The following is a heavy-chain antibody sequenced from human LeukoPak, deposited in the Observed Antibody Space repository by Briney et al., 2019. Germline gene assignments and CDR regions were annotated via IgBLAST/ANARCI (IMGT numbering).Heavy chain of an antibody. V-gene: IGHV3-23*01. CDR3: AKHDILTGYYTD. D-gene: IGHD3-9*01. CDR1: GFTFSSYW. CDR2: ISGSGGAT. J-gene: IGHJ4*02. Sequence: GGSLRLSCAASGFTFSSYWMSWVRQAPGKGLEWVSGISGSGGATYYADSVKGRFTISRDDPHNTLYLRMNSLRAEDTAVYYCAKHDILTGYYTDWGQGTLVTVSS.